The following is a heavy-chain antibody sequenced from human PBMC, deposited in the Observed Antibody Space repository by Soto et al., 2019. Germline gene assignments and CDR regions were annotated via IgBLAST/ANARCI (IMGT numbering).Heavy chain of an antibody. J-gene: IGHJ3*02. CDR2: MSHSGGT. Sequence: QVQLQQWGAGLLKPSETLSLTCAVYGGFVSSGSYYWSWIRQPPGKGLEWIGEMSHSGGTHFNPSLNSRFTISVDTSKNQFSLKMSSVTAADTALYYCARVERGTATTVVDAFDIWGPGTMVTVSS. V-gene: IGHV4-34*01. CDR1: GGFVSSGSYY. CDR3: ARVERGTATTVVDAFDI. D-gene: IGHD1-1*01.